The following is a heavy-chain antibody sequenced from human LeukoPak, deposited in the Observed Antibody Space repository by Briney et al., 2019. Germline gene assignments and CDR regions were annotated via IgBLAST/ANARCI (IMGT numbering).Heavy chain of an antibody. Sequence: QPGGSLRLSCAASGFTFSSYAMSWVRQAPGKGLEWVSAISGTGGSTHCADSVKGRFTISRDNSKNTLYLQMNSLRAGDTAVYYCAKSSYYDSSGFYREYYFDYWGQGTLVPVSS. V-gene: IGHV3-23*01. CDR3: AKSSYYDSSGFYREYYFDY. D-gene: IGHD3-22*01. CDR1: GFTFSSYA. J-gene: IGHJ4*02. CDR2: ISGTGGST.